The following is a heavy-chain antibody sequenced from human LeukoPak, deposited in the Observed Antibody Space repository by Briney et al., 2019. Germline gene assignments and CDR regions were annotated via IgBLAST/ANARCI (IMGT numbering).Heavy chain of an antibody. V-gene: IGHV4-59*01. CDR1: GGSISSYY. CDR2: IYYSGST. D-gene: IGHD5-12*01. J-gene: IGHJ4*02. Sequence: SETLSLTCTVSGGSISSYYWSWIRQPPGKGLEWIGYIYYSGSTNYNPSLKSRVTITVDTSKNQFSLKLSSVTAADTAVYYCARARSGYDFGYWGQGTLVTVSS. CDR3: ARARSGYDFGY.